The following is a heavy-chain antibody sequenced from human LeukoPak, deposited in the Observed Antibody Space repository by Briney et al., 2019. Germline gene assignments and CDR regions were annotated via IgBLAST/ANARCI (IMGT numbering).Heavy chain of an antibody. V-gene: IGHV3-30*02. CDR2: IRYDGSNK. D-gene: IGHD6-13*01. Sequence: GSLRLSCAASGFTFSSYGMHWVRQAPGKGLEWVAFIRYDGSNKYYADSVKGRFTISRDNSENTLYLQMNSLRAEDTAVYYCARDPGSWYLHWFDPWGQGTLVTVSS. CDR1: GFTFSSYG. CDR3: ARDPGSWYLHWFDP. J-gene: IGHJ5*02.